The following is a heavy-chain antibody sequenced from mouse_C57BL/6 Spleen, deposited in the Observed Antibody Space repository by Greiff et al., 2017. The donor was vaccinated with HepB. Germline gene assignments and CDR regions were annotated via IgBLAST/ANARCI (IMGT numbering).Heavy chain of an antibody. CDR2: IYPGNSDT. J-gene: IGHJ3*01. CDR1: GYTFTSYS. CDR3: TGQLMIFAD. V-gene: IGHV1-5*01. D-gene: IGHD3-2*02. Sequence: VQLKQSGTVLARPGASVKMSCKTSGYTFTSYSMHWVKQRPGQGLEWIGAIYPGNSDTDYNQKFKGKAKLTTGTSASTAYMELSSLTNEDSAVYYCTGQLMIFADWGQGTLVTVSA.